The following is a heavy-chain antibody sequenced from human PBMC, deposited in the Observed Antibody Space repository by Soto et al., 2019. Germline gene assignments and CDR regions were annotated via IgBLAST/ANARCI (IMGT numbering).Heavy chain of an antibody. V-gene: IGHV4-4*02. D-gene: IGHD3-10*01. CDR2: IYHSGST. J-gene: IGHJ4*02. CDR1: SGSISSSNW. Sequence: QVQLQESGPGLVKPSGTLSLTCAVSSGSISSSNWWSWVRQPPGKGLEWIGEIYHSGSTNYNPSLKSRVTISVDKSKNQFSLKLSSVTAADTAVYYCARRHYYGSGSYYNDYGGQGTLVTVSS. CDR3: ARRHYYGSGSYYNDY.